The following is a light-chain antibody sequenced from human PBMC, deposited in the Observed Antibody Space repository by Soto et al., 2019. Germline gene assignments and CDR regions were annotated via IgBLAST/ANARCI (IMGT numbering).Light chain of an antibody. CDR1: SSDVGGYNY. CDR3: SSYIRSSLPV. J-gene: IGLJ2*01. V-gene: IGLV2-14*01. CDR2: EVS. Sequence: QSALTKPASVSGSPGQSITISCTGTSSDVGGYNYVSWYQQHPGKAPKLMIYEVSNRPSGVSNRFSGSKSGNTASLTISGLQDEDEADYYCSSYIRSSLPVFGGGTKLTFL.